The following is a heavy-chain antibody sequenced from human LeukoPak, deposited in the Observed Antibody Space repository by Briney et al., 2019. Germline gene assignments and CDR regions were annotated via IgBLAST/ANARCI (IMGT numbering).Heavy chain of an antibody. V-gene: IGHV4-34*01. J-gene: IGHJ6*03. Sequence: SGGSLRLSCAASGFTFRSYWVHWVRQPPGKGLEWIGEINHSGSTNYNPSLKSRVTISVDTSKNQFSLKLSSVTAADTAVYYCARARQQQLIIGAYMDVWGKGTTVTVSS. CDR3: ARARQQQLIIGAYMDV. D-gene: IGHD6-13*01. CDR1: GFTFRSYW. CDR2: INHSGST.